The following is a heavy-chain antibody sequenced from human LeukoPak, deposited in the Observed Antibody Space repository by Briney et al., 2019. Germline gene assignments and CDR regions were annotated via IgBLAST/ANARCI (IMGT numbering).Heavy chain of an antibody. V-gene: IGHV3-23*01. CDR2: ISGSGGST. CDR1: GFTFSSYA. J-gene: IGHJ4*02. CDR3: AKDRYDILTGPQPLFDY. D-gene: IGHD3-9*01. Sequence: GGSLRLSCAASGFTFSSYAMSGVREAPGKGLEWGLDISGSGGSTYYADSVKGRFTISTDNSKNTLYLQMNSLRAEDTAVYYCAKDRYDILTGPQPLFDYWGQGTLVTVSS.